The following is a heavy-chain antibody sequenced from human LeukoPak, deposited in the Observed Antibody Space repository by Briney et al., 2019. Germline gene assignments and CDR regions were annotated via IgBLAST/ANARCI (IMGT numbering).Heavy chain of an antibody. J-gene: IGHJ4*02. CDR2: IIYSGGAT. CDR1: GFTFSRSA. V-gene: IGHV3-23*01. D-gene: IGHD3-22*01. Sequence: GSLRLSCAASGFTFSRSAMTWVRQGPGTGLEFVASIIYSGGATYYADSVKGRFTISRDNSKNTLYLQMNSLRAEDTALYYCAKDGLYYDGSEHVYYFDSWGQGTLVTVSS. CDR3: AKDGLYYDGSEHVYYFDS.